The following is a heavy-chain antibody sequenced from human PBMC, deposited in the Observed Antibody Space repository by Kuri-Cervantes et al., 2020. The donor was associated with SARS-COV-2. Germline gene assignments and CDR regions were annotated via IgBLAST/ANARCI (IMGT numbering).Heavy chain of an antibody. V-gene: IGHV4-30-4*08. D-gene: IGHD3-10*02. Sequence: SETLSLTCSVSGGSITSGNYYWSWIRQPPGKGLEWIGYIYYDGSTYYNPSLKSRLTISVDTSKNQFSLKLSSVTAADTAVYYCARHVRGTGATSALDIWGQGTMVTVSS. CDR1: GGSITSGNYY. CDR3: ARHVRGTGATSALDI. J-gene: IGHJ3*02. CDR2: IYYDGST.